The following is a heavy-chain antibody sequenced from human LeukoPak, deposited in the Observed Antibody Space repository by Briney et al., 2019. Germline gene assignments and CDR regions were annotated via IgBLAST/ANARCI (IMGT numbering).Heavy chain of an antibody. D-gene: IGHD3-10*01. CDR1: GFTFGDYV. Sequence: GRSLRLSCTASGFTFGDYVMSWVRQAPGKGLEWVGLIRSKAYGGTTEYAASVEGRFTISRDDSKSIAYLQMNILKTEDTAVYYCSRGYYYGSGTPVWFDPWGQGTLVTVSS. V-gene: IGHV3-49*04. J-gene: IGHJ5*02. CDR2: IRSKAYGGTT. CDR3: SRGYYYGSGTPVWFDP.